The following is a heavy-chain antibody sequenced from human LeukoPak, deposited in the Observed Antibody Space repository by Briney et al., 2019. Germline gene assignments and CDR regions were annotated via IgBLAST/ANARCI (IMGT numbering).Heavy chain of an antibody. D-gene: IGHD5-18*01. V-gene: IGHV3-74*01. CDR2: INSDGSIT. Sequence: GRSLRLSCAASGFTFTTYWMHWVRQAPGKGLVWVSHINSDGSITSYADSVKGRFTISRDNAKNTLYLQMNSLRGEDTAVYYCARDAVDTANAVWGQGTTVTVSS. J-gene: IGHJ6*02. CDR1: GFTFTTYW. CDR3: ARDAVDTANAV.